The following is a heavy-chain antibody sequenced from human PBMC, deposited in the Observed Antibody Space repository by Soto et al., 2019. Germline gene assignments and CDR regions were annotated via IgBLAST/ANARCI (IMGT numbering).Heavy chain of an antibody. D-gene: IGHD2-8*01. CDR3: AKNGQPPYYYYGLDV. CDR2: ISPYNDDT. Sequence: ASVKVSCKTSGDTFINYGISWVRQAPGQGPEWMGWISPYNDDTKYAQKFQDRVSMTIDTSTGTAYMELRSLTSDDTAIYYCAKNGQPPYYYYGLDVWGQGTKVTVSS. V-gene: IGHV1-18*01. CDR1: GDTFINYG. J-gene: IGHJ6*02.